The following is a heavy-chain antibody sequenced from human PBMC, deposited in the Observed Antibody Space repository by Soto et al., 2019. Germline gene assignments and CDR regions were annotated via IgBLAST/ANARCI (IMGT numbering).Heavy chain of an antibody. V-gene: IGHV1-69*06. Sequence: SVKVSCKASGGTFSSYAISWVRQAPGQGLEWMGGIIPIFGTANYAQKVQGRVTITADKSTSTAYMELSSLRSEDTAVYYCARVPRIAAAGLVDVWGQGTTVTVSS. D-gene: IGHD6-13*01. CDR3: ARVPRIAAAGLVDV. J-gene: IGHJ6*02. CDR2: IIPIFGTA. CDR1: GGTFSSYA.